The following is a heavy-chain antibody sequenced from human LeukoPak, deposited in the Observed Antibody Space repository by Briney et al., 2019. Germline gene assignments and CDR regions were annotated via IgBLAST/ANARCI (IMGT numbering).Heavy chain of an antibody. CDR1: GFIVSNNF. CDR2: IYTGGST. V-gene: IGHV3-53*01. D-gene: IGHD2-2*01. Sequence: PWVSLRLSCSAYGFIVSNNFMSWVRQTPGKGLEWVSVIYTGGSTYYADSVKGRLTISRDNSNNTLYLQMKSLRAEDTAVYYCARGETSSYDYWGQGTLVTVSS. CDR3: ARGETSSYDY. J-gene: IGHJ4*02.